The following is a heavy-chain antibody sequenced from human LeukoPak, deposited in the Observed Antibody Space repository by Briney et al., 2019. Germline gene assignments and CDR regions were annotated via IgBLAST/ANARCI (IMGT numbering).Heavy chain of an antibody. Sequence: GGSLRLSCAASGFIFGNYGMHWVRLAPGKGLEWVAGIWYDGRNEDYVDSVKGRFTISRDNSKHTLYVQMNSLRVEDTAVYYCARDKYCSGASCWHGMDVWGQGTTVTVSS. CDR2: IWYDGRNE. CDR3: ARDKYCSGASCWHGMDV. V-gene: IGHV3-33*01. J-gene: IGHJ6*02. D-gene: IGHD2-15*01. CDR1: GFIFGNYG.